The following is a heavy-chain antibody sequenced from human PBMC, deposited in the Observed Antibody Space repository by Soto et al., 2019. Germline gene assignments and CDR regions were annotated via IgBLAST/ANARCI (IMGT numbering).Heavy chain of an antibody. CDR2: IYYSGST. CDR3: ARQGGSSWFSDFEY. Sequence: TSETLSLTCTVSGGSISSSSYYWGWIRQPPGKGLEWIGSIYYSGSTYYNPSLKSRVTISVDTSKNQFSLKLSSVTAADTAVYYCARQGGSSWFSDFEYWGQGTLVTVSS. D-gene: IGHD6-13*01. J-gene: IGHJ4*02. CDR1: GGSISSSSYY. V-gene: IGHV4-39*01.